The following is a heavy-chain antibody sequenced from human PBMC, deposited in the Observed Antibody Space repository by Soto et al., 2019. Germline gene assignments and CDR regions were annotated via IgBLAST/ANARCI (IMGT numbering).Heavy chain of an antibody. V-gene: IGHV3-23*01. D-gene: IGHD6-13*01. CDR3: ASSSSDPDAFDI. CDR2: ISGNGGTT. Sequence: PGGSLRLSCAASGFTFSSYAMTWGRQAPGKGLEWVSGISGNGGTTYYADSVKGRFIISRDNSKNTLYLQMNSLRAEDTAVYYCASSSSDPDAFDIWGKGTMVTVSS. J-gene: IGHJ3*02. CDR1: GFTFSSYA.